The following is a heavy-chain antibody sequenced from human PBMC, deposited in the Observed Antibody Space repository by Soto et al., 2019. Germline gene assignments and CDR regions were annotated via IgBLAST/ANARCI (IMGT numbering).Heavy chain of an antibody. D-gene: IGHD6-6*01. CDR3: AIEYSSSPPYYPIGY. CDR1: GGTFSSYS. J-gene: IGHJ4*02. CDR2: IIPIFGTA. V-gene: IGHV1-69*13. Sequence: SVKVSCKASGGTFSSYSISWVRQAPGQGLEWMGGIIPIFGTANYAQKFQGRVTITAGESTSTAYMELSSLRSEDTAVYYCAIEYSSSPPYYPIGYWGQGTLVTVSS.